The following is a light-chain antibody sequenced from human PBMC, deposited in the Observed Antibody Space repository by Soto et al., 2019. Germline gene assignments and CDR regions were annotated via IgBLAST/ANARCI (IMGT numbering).Light chain of an antibody. J-gene: IGKJ1*01. CDR2: GAS. CDR3: QQYGTSFWT. Sequence: EIVLTQSPGTLSLSPGERATLSCRTSQSVASSSLAWYQQKPGQAPRLLIYGASTRATGIPDRFRGSGSGTDFTLTISRLEPEDFAVYYCQQYGTSFWTFGQGTKVEIK. CDR1: QSVASSS. V-gene: IGKV3-20*01.